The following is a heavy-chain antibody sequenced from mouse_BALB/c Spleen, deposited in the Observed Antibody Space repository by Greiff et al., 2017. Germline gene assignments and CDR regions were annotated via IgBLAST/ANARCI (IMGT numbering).Heavy chain of an antibody. Sequence: EVKLMESGGGLVKPGGSLKLSCAASGFTFSSYAMSWVRQTPEKRLEWVASISSGGSTYYPDSVKGRFTISRDNARNILYLQMSSLRSEDTAMYYCARGHDYDGIAYWGQGTLVTVSA. D-gene: IGHD2-4*01. V-gene: IGHV5-6-5*01. J-gene: IGHJ3*01. CDR2: ISSGGST. CDR1: GFTFSSYA. CDR3: ARGHDYDGIAY.